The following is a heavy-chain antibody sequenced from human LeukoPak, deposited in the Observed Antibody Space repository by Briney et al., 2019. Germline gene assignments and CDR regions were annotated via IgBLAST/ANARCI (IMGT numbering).Heavy chain of an antibody. V-gene: IGHV4-59*01. Sequence: SETLSLTCTVSGGSISSYYWSWIRQPPGKGLEWIGYIYYGGSTNYNPSLKSRVTISVDTSKNQFSLKLSSVTAADTAVYYCARDESGSYSLDYWGQGTLVTVSS. J-gene: IGHJ4*02. CDR3: ARDESGSYSLDY. CDR1: GGSISSYY. CDR2: IYYGGST. D-gene: IGHD1-26*01.